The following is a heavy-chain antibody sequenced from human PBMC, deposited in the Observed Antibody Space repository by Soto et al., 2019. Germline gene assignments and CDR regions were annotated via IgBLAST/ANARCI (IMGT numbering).Heavy chain of an antibody. CDR2: VYYTGTT. Sequence: QVQLQESGPGLVKPSETLSLTCTVSGGSIDSYYWTWIRQPPGKGLEWIGYVYYTGTTTYSPSLKRRLTISVATSMNQISLKLSSVTAADTAFYYCARLGGYYQSLDTWGQGTLVTVSS. CDR1: GGSIDSYY. V-gene: IGHV4-59*08. D-gene: IGHD3-22*01. J-gene: IGHJ5*02. CDR3: ARLGGYYQSLDT.